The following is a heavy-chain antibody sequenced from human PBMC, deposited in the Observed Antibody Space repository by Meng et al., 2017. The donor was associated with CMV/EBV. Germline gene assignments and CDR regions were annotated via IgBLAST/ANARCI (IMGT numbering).Heavy chain of an antibody. CDR1: AGTFSSYS. J-gene: IGHJ6*02. Sequence: SVKVSCKASAGTFSSYSFSWVRQAPGQGLEWMGGIIPSFGTANYAQKFQGRVTITTDESTSTAYMELSSLRSEDTAVYYCTRDATGITGTRSYYYYYGMDIWGQGTTVTVSS. V-gene: IGHV1-69*05. CDR2: IIPSFGTA. CDR3: TRDATGITGTRSYYYYYGMDI. D-gene: IGHD1-20*01.